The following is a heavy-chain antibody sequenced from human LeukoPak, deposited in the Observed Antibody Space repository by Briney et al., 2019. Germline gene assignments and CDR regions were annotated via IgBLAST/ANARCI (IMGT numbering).Heavy chain of an antibody. V-gene: IGHV4-59*01. CDR2: IYYSGST. CDR1: GASIKTYY. D-gene: IGHD3-10*01. Sequence: MSSETLSLTCTVSGASIKTYYWSWIRQPPGKGLEWIGYIYYSGSTNYSPSLKSRVTISVDTSKNQFSLRLSSVTAADTALYYCARGQRSYFRAVDDWGQGTLVTDS. CDR3: ARGQRSYFRAVDD. J-gene: IGHJ4*02.